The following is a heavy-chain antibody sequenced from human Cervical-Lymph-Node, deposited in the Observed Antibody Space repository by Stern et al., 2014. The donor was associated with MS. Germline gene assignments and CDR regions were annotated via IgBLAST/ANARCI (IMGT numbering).Heavy chain of an antibody. D-gene: IGHD6-19*01. Sequence: VHLVESGGGVVQPGRSLRLSCAASGFTFSSYGMHWVRQAPGKGLEWVAVISYDGSNKYYAESVKGRFTISRDNSKNTLYRQMNSLRAEDTAVYYCAKVGSIAVAGTGFDYWGQGTLVTVSS. V-gene: IGHV3-30*18. CDR2: ISYDGSNK. J-gene: IGHJ4*02. CDR1: GFTFSSYG. CDR3: AKVGSIAVAGTGFDY.